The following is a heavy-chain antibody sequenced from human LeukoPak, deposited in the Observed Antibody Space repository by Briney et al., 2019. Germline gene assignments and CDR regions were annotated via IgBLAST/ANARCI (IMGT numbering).Heavy chain of an antibody. CDR1: GFTFSSYA. V-gene: IGHV3-30-3*02. D-gene: IGHD2-15*01. CDR3: AKQLGYCSDGSCYFPY. Sequence: GGSLRLSCAASGFTFSSYAMHWVRQAPGKGLEWVAVISYDGSNKYYADSVKGRFSISRDNSKNTLYLQMNSLRAEDTAVYYCAKQLGYCSDGSCYFPYWGQGTLVTVSS. J-gene: IGHJ4*02. CDR2: ISYDGSNK.